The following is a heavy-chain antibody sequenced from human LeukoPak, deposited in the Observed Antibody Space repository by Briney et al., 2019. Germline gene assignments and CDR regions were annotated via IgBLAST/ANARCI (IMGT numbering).Heavy chain of an antibody. CDR3: ARGLRIINGLDV. Sequence: ASVKVSCEASGYTLRDYYIYWVRQAPGQGLEWLGWLNPHSGGTNYAQKFQGRVTLTSDTSLSTAYMELSLLTSDDTAIYYCARGLRIINGLDVWGQGTTVIVSS. V-gene: IGHV1-2*02. CDR2: LNPHSGGT. J-gene: IGHJ6*02. CDR1: GYTLRDYY. D-gene: IGHD2-15*01.